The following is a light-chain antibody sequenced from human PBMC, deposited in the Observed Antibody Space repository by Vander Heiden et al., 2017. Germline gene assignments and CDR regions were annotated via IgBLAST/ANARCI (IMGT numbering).Light chain of an antibody. J-gene: IGLJ1*01. CDR3: SSYTSSSTPYV. V-gene: IGLV2-14*01. Sequence: SALTQPASVSGSPGQSLTISCTVTSSDVGGNNYVSWYQQHPGKAPKLMIYEVSNRPSGVSNRFSGSKSGNTASLTISGLQAEDEADYYCSSYTSSSTPYVFGTGTKVTVL. CDR2: EVS. CDR1: SSDVGGNNY.